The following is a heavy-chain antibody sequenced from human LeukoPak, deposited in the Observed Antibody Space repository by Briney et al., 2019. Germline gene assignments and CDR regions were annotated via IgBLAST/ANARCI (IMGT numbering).Heavy chain of an antibody. J-gene: IGHJ4*02. CDR2: IYYTGST. CDR3: ARVTGYMIEDYFDY. V-gene: IGHV4-59*01. D-gene: IGHD3-9*01. CDR1: GGSINGYY. Sequence: PSETLSLTCTVSGGSINGYYWGWIRQSPGKGLESLGYIYYTGSTNYNPSLKSRVTMSVDTSKNQFSLKLRSVTAADTAVYYCARVTGYMIEDYFDYWGQGILVTVSS.